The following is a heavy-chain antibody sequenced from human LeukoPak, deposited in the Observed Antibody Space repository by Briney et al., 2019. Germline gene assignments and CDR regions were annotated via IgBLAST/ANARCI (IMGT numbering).Heavy chain of an antibody. J-gene: IGHJ3*02. Sequence: PGRSLRLSCAASGFTFDDYAMSWVRQAPGKGLEWVSAISGSGGSTYYADSVKGRFTISRDNSKNTLYLQMNSLRAEDTAVYYCAKVMVGATFQVAFDIWGQGTMVTVSS. CDR1: GFTFDDYA. V-gene: IGHV3-23*01. CDR3: AKVMVGATFQVAFDI. D-gene: IGHD1-26*01. CDR2: ISGSGGST.